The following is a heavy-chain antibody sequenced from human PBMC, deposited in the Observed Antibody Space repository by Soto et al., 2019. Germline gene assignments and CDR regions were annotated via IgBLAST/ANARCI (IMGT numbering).Heavy chain of an antibody. CDR1: GFTFSSHA. Sequence: LRLSCAASGFTFSSHAMSWVRQAPAKGLEWVSAISGSGRSTYYADSVKGRFTISRDNSKNTVYLQMNSLRAEDTAVYYCAKDQGVSGAYSYRYDYWGLGTLVTVSS. V-gene: IGHV3-23*01. D-gene: IGHD5-18*01. CDR3: AKDQGVSGAYSYRYDY. J-gene: IGHJ4*02. CDR2: ISGSGRST.